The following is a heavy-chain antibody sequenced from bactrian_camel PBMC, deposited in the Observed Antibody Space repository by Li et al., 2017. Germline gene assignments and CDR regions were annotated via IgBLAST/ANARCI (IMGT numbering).Heavy chain of an antibody. CDR3: AALMGRRFCPTGADEYDY. CDR2: IDRRGST. CDR1: GYTVCSYD. V-gene: IGHV3S10*01. J-gene: IGHJ4*01. Sequence: VESGGGSVQAGGSLRLSCAASGYTVCSYDMSWYRQAPGKEREFVSGIDRRGSTTYADFAQGRFTISKDMAENSVYLQMNSLKFEDTAMYYCAALMGRRFCPTGADEYDYWGQGTQVTVS. D-gene: IGHD3*01.